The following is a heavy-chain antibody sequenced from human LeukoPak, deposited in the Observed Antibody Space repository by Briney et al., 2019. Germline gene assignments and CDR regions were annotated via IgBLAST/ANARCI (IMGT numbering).Heavy chain of an antibody. CDR2: ISGSGGST. CDR1: GFTFGDYA. V-gene: IGHV3-23*01. Sequence: GGSLRLSCTASGFTFGDYAMSWVRQAPGKGLEWVSAISGSGGSTYYADSVEGRFTISRDNSKNTLYLQMNSLRAEDTAVYYCAKGLIAAAHRPNYYYYGMDVWGQGTTVTVSS. CDR3: AKGLIAAAHRPNYYYYGMDV. J-gene: IGHJ6*02. D-gene: IGHD6-13*01.